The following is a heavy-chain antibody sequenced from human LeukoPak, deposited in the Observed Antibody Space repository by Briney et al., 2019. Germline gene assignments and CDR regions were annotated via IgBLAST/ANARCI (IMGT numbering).Heavy chain of an antibody. J-gene: IGHJ4*02. CDR3: ARGEMAAIEFDY. V-gene: IGHV3-53*01. CDR1: GFTFSSYG. Sequence: PGGSLRLSCAASGFTFSSYGMHWVRQAPGKGLEWVSVIYSGGSTYYADSVKGRFTISRDNSKNTLYLQMNSLRAEDTAVYYCARGEMAAIEFDYWGQGTLVTVSS. CDR2: IYSGGST. D-gene: IGHD5-24*01.